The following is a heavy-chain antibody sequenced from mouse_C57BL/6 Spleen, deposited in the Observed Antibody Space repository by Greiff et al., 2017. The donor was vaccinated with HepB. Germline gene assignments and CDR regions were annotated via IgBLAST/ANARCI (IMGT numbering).Heavy chain of an antibody. CDR3: ANYYGSSYVAY. J-gene: IGHJ3*01. CDR2: IYPGDGDT. V-gene: IGHV1-82*01. D-gene: IGHD1-1*01. CDR1: GYAFSSSW. Sequence: VQLVESGPELVKPGASVKISCKASGYAFSSSWMNWVKQRPGKGLEWIGRIYPGDGDTNYNGKFKGKATLTADKSSSTAYMQLSSLTSEDSAVYFCANYYGSSYVAYWGQGTLVTVSA.